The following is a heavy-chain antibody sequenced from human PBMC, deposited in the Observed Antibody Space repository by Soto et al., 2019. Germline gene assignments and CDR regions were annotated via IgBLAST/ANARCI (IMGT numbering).Heavy chain of an antibody. J-gene: IGHJ4*02. Sequence: QVQLQESGPGLVKPSQTLSLTCTVSGGSISSGGYYWSWIRQHPGKGLEWMGYTYYSGSTYYNPSLKSRVTISVATSKNQFSLKLSSVTAADTAVYYCARGLVSIAAPSFDYWGQGTLVTVSS. V-gene: IGHV4-31*03. D-gene: IGHD6-6*01. CDR2: TYYSGST. CDR1: GGSISSGGYY. CDR3: ARGLVSIAAPSFDY.